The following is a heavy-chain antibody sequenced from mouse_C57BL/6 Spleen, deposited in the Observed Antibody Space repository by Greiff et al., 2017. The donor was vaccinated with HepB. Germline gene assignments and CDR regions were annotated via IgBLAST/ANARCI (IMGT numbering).Heavy chain of an antibody. CDR3: ASSPISYDGYSPAMDY. V-gene: IGHV14-3*01. CDR2: IDPANGNT. D-gene: IGHD2-3*01. CDR1: GFNIKNTY. Sequence: EVQLQESVAELVRPGASVKLSCTASGFNIKNTYMHWVKQRPEQGLEWIGRIDPANGNTKYAPKFQGKATITADTSSNTAYLQLSSLTSEDTAIYYCASSPISYDGYSPAMDYWGQGTSVTVSS. J-gene: IGHJ4*01.